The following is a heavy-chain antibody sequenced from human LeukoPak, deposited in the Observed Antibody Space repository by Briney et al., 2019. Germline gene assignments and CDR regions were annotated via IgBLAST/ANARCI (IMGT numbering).Heavy chain of an antibody. CDR1: GFTFSSYA. V-gene: IGHV3-30-3*01. Sequence: GGSLRLSCPASGFTFSSYAMHWVRQAPGEGLEWVAVISYDGSNKYYADSVKGRFTISRDNSKNTLNLQMNSLRPEDTAVYYCARDRAGDTTYFDYWGQGTLVTVSP. CDR3: ARDRAGDTTYFDY. J-gene: IGHJ4*02. CDR2: ISYDGSNK. D-gene: IGHD3-16*01.